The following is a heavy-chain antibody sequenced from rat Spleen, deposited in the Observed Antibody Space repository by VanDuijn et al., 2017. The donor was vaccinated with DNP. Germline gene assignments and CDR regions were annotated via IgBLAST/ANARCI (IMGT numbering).Heavy chain of an antibody. J-gene: IGHJ3*01. D-gene: IGHD1-2*01. Sequence: QVQLKESGPGLVQPSQTLSLACTVSGFSLTSYHVHWVRQPSGKGLEWMGVIWTDGSTDYNSALNSRLSISRDTSKSQVLLKMPSRQTEDTATYYCAGSPESSYIYLPWAYWGQGTLVTVSS. CDR3: AGSPESSYIYLPWAY. CDR2: IWTDGST. V-gene: IGHV2-30*01. CDR1: GFSLTSYH.